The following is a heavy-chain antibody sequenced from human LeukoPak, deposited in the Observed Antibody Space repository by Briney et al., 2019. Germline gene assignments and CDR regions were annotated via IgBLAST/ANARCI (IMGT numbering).Heavy chain of an antibody. CDR3: ARDSGTTVGYFDY. D-gene: IGHD4-23*01. V-gene: IGHV3-66*01. CDR2: IYSGGNT. CDR1: GFTVSTNY. J-gene: IGHJ4*02. Sequence: PGGSLRLSCAASGFTVSTNYMSWVRQPPGGGLGWVSVIYSGGNTYYADSVKGRFTISRDNSKNTLYLQMNSLRADDTAVYYCARDSGTTVGYFDYWGREPWSPSPQ.